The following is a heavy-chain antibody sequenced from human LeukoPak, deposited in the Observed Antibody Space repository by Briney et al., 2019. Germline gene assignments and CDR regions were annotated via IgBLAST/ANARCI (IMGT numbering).Heavy chain of an antibody. V-gene: IGHV4-4*02. D-gene: IGHD5-18*01. CDR3: AREGYSYGLNFDL. Sequence: SGTLSLTCAVSGGSISSSNWWSWVRQPPGKGLEWIGEIYHSGSTNYNPSLKSRVTISVDTSKNQFSLKLSSVTAADTAVYYCAREGYSYGLNFDLWGRGTLVTVSS. J-gene: IGHJ2*01. CDR2: IYHSGST. CDR1: GGSISSSNW.